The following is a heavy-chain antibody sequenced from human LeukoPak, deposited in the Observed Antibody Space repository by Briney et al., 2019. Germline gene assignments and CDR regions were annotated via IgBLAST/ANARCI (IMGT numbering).Heavy chain of an antibody. Sequence: PGGSLRLSCAASGFTFSSYGITWVRQAPGKGLEWVSSISSSGDSTYYADSVKGRFTISRDNSKNTLYLQVNSLRAEDTAVYYCAKASLSSGWYLNDAFDIWGQGTMVTVSS. V-gene: IGHV3-23*01. CDR2: ISSSGDST. CDR1: GFTFSSYG. J-gene: IGHJ3*02. D-gene: IGHD6-19*01. CDR3: AKASLSSGWYLNDAFDI.